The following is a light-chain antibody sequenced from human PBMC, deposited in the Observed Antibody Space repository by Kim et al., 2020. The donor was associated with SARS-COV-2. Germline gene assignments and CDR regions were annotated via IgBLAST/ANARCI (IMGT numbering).Light chain of an antibody. Sequence: APVGERALITCGARRKIGRSLAWYQQKARKAPRLLIYDASSLESGVPSRFSGSGSGTEFTLSVSSLKPDDFATYYCQQYSGSSVTFGQGTQVEIK. V-gene: IGKV1-5*01. CDR1: RKIGRS. J-gene: IGKJ1*01. CDR3: QQYSGSSVT. CDR2: DAS.